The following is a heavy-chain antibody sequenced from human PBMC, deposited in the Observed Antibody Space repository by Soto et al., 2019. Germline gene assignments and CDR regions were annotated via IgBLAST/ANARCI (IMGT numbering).Heavy chain of an antibody. CDR3: ARDREYQLFDAFDI. V-gene: IGHV3-21*01. J-gene: IGHJ3*02. D-gene: IGHD2-2*01. Sequence: PGGSLRLSCAASGFTFSSYSMNWVRQAPGKGLEWVSSISSSSSYIYYADSVKGRFTISRDNAKNSLYLQMNSLRAEDTAVYYCARDREYQLFDAFDIWGQGTMVTVSS. CDR1: GFTFSSYS. CDR2: ISSSSSYI.